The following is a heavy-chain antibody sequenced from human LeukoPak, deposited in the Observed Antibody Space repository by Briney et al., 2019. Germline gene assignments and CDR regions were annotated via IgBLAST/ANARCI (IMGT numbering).Heavy chain of an antibody. D-gene: IGHD5-12*01. V-gene: IGHV3-30*18. CDR2: ISYDGSNK. Sequence: PGGSLRLSCAASGFTFSSYGMHWVRQAPGKGLEWVAVISYDGSNKYYADSVKGRFTISRDNSKNTLYLQMNSLRAEDTAVYYCAKEIRSGYDPTSTWGQGTLVTVSS. CDR1: GFTFSSYG. J-gene: IGHJ5*02. CDR3: AKEIRSGYDPTST.